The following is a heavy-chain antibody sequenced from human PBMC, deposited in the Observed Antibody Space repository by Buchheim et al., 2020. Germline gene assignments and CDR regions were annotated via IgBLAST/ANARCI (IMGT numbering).Heavy chain of an antibody. D-gene: IGHD3-22*01. Sequence: QVQLQESGPGLVKPSETLSLTCTVPGGSISRYYWSWIRQPPGKGLEWIGYIYYSGSTNYKHSLMSRVTISVDTSKNQFSLKLSSVTAADTAVYYCARDRSGYYDSSGYYWGNWYFDLWGRGTL. CDR3: ARDRSGYYDSSGYYWGNWYFDL. J-gene: IGHJ2*01. V-gene: IGHV4-59*01. CDR1: GGSISRYY. CDR2: IYYSGST.